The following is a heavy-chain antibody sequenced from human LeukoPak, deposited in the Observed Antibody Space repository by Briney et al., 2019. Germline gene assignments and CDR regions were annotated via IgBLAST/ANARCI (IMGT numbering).Heavy chain of an antibody. D-gene: IGHD3-9*01. V-gene: IGHV3-43*01. CDR3: AKAAPDILTGYYSHLDYGMDV. CDR1: VFTFDDYT. CDR2: IGWDGGST. Sequence: GGSLRLSCAASVFTFDDYTMHWVRQAPGKGLGWVSLIGWDGGSTYYADSVKGPFTTSRDNSKNSLYLQMNSLRTEDTALYYCAKAAPDILTGYYSHLDYGMDVWGQGTTVTVSS. J-gene: IGHJ6*02.